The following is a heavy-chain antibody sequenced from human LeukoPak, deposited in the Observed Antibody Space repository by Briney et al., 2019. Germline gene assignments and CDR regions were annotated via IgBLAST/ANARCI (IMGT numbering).Heavy chain of an antibody. CDR3: ARDRNSGSSLDI. V-gene: IGHV1-2*02. CDR1: GYTFTGYY. Sequence: GASVTVFCKASGYTFTGYYIHWVRQAPGQGLEWMGWIYPYSGDTNYAQNFQGRVTMTRDTSISTAYMELSSLKSDDTAVYYCARDRNSGSSLDIWGQRTMLTVSS. CDR2: IYPYSGDT. J-gene: IGHJ3*02. D-gene: IGHD6-6*01.